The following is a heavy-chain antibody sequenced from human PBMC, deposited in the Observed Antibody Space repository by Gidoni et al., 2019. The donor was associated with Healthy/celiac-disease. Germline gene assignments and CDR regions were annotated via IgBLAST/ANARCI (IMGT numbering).Heavy chain of an antibody. D-gene: IGHD5-18*01. CDR3: AKPMDTAMGGFDY. CDR1: GCTVSSYA. V-gene: IGHV3-23*01. Sequence: EVQLWESGGGLVQPGGSLRLPCAAAGCTVSSYAMSWVRQAPGKGLAGVSAISGSGGSTYYADSVMGRFTISRDNSKNTLYLQMNSLRAEDTAVYYCAKPMDTAMGGFDYWGQGTLVTVSS. J-gene: IGHJ4*02. CDR2: ISGSGGST.